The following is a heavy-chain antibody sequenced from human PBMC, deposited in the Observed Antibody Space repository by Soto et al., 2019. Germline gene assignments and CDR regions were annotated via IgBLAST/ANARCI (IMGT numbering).Heavy chain of an antibody. J-gene: IGHJ4*01. CDR1: EFTFSRYG. D-gene: IGHD1-1*01. CDR3: ARDAYTPPAHFDY. CDR2: IWYDGSKK. V-gene: IGHV3-33*01. Sequence: LRHSCAASEFTFSRYGMHWVRQAPGKGLEWVAVIWYDGSKKYYVDSVKGRFTISRGNSKNTLYLQMNSLRAEDTAVYYCARDAYTPPAHFDYWGQGTLVTVS.